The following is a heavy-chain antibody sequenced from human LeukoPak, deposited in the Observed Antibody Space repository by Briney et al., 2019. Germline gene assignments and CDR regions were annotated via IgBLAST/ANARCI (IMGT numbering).Heavy chain of an antibody. Sequence: GTSVKVSCKASGFTFTSSAVQWVRQARGQRLEWIGWIVVGSGNTNYAQKFQERVTITRDMSTSTAYMELSSLRSEDTAVYYCAAEPVSSGRTRERTAEYFQHWGQGTLVTVSS. CDR1: GFTFTSSA. CDR3: AAEPVSSGRTRERTAEYFQH. J-gene: IGHJ1*01. V-gene: IGHV1-58*01. CDR2: IVVGSGNT. D-gene: IGHD4-17*01.